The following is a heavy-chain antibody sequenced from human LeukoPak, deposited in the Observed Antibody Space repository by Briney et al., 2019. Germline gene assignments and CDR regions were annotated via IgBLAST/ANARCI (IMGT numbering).Heavy chain of an antibody. CDR3: AKDKGYCSGGSCYDSEGYYYYYYGMDV. D-gene: IGHD2-15*01. CDR2: ISWDGGST. CDR1: GFTFDDYA. J-gene: IGHJ6*02. V-gene: IGHV3-43D*03. Sequence: GGSLRLSCAASGFTFDDYAMHWVRQAPGKGLEWVSLISWDGGSTYYADSVKGRFTISRDNSKNSLYLQMNSLRAEDTALYYCAKDKGYCSGGSCYDSEGYYYYYYGMDVWGQGTTVTVSS.